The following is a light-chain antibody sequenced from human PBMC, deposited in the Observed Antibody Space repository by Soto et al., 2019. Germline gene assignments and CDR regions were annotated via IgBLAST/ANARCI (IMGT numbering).Light chain of an antibody. Sequence: EIVLTQSPGTLSLSPGERATLSCRAIQSVSSSYLAWYQQKPGQPPRLLIYGASSRATGIPDRFSGSGSGTDSTLTISRLEPEDFAVYYCQHYNNWPPITFGQGTRLEIK. J-gene: IGKJ5*01. CDR1: QSVSSSY. CDR3: QHYNNWPPIT. V-gene: IGKV3-20*01. CDR2: GAS.